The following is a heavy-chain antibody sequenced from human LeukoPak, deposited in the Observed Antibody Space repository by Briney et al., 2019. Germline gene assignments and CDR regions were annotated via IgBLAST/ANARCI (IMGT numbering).Heavy chain of an antibody. CDR2: INSDGDT. Sequence: GGSLRFSCAASGFSFSSDWMYWVRQAPGKGLVWVSRINSDGDTDYADAVKGRFTISRDNAKNTLYLQMNSLRAEDTAVDHCVKGAPMDYWGQGALVTVSS. CDR1: GFSFSSDW. CDR3: VKGAPMDY. J-gene: IGHJ4*02. V-gene: IGHV3-74*01.